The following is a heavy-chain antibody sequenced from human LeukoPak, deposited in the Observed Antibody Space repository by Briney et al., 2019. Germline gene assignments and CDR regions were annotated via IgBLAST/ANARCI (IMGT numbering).Heavy chain of an antibody. Sequence: ASVKVSCKASGGTFSSYAISWVRQAPGQGLEWMGIINPSGGSTSYAQKFQGRVTITRDTSTSTVYMELSSLRSEDTAVYYCARGPPYTDYYYDSSGYYYSDAFDIWGQGTMVTVSS. CDR3: ARGPPYTDYYYDSSGYYYSDAFDI. CDR2: INPSGGST. J-gene: IGHJ3*02. V-gene: IGHV1-46*01. CDR1: GGTFSSYA. D-gene: IGHD3-22*01.